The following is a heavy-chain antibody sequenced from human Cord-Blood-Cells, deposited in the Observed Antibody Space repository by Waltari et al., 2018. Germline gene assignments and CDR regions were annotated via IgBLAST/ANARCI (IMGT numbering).Heavy chain of an antibody. J-gene: IGHJ3*02. V-gene: IGHV1-69*06. CDR3: ARLRSSSWYGDAFDI. CDR1: GGTFSSYA. Sequence: QVQLVQSGAEVKKPGSSVKVSCKASGGTFSSYAISCARQTPGQGLEWMGGIIPIFGTANYAQKFQGRVTITADKSTSTAYMELSSLRSEDTAVYYCARLRSSSWYGDAFDIWGQGTMVTVSS. D-gene: IGHD6-13*01. CDR2: IIPIFGTA.